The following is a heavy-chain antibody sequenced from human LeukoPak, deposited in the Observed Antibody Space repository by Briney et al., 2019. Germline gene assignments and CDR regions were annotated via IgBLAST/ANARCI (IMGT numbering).Heavy chain of an antibody. V-gene: IGHV1-69*04. J-gene: IGHJ4*02. Sequence: GSSVKVSCKASGGTFSSYTISWVRQAPGQGLEWMGRIIPILGIANYAQKFQGRVTITADKSTSTAYMELSSLRSEDTAVYYCARDRRYSSSSYYDYWGQGTLVTVSS. CDR1: GGTFSSYT. CDR2: IIPILGIA. CDR3: ARDRRYSSSSYYDY. D-gene: IGHD6-6*01.